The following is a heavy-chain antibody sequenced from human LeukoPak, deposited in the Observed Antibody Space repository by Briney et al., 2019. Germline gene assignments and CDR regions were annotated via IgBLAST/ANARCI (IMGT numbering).Heavy chain of an antibody. D-gene: IGHD5-18*01. Sequence: SQTLSLTCTVSGGSISSGGYYWRWIRQHPGRGLEWIGYIYYSGSTYYNPSLKSRVTISVDTSKNQFSLKLSSVTAADTAVYYCARDRGGYSYANEGYNWFDPWGQGTLVTVSS. CDR3: ARDRGGYSYANEGYNWFDP. CDR1: GGSISSGGYY. CDR2: IYYSGST. V-gene: IGHV4-31*03. J-gene: IGHJ5*02.